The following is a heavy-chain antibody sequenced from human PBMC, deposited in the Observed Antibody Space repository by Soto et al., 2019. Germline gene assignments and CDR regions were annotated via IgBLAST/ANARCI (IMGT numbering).Heavy chain of an antibody. CDR3: ARHGYTSGRTYFDY. J-gene: IGHJ4*02. CDR1: GGSIGSSSYY. V-gene: IGHV4-39*01. Sequence: SETLSLTCTVSGGSIGSSSYYWGCIRQPPGKGLEWIGSIYDRGSTYSNPSLKSRLTTSLDTSKNQFSLKLTSVTAADTAVYYCARHGYTSGRTYFDYWGQGTLVTVSS. D-gene: IGHD6-19*01. CDR2: IYDRGST.